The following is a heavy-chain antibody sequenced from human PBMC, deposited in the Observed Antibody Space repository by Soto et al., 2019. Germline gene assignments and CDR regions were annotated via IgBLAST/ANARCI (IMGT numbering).Heavy chain of an antibody. CDR2: INSAGSST. J-gene: IGHJ4*02. CDR3: ARDGWGYCSGGSCVDY. Sequence: EVQLVESGGGLVQPGGYLRLSCAASGFTFSSYWMHWVRQAPGKGLVWVSRINSAGSSTSYADSVNGRFTISRDNAKNTLYLQMNSLRAEDTAVYYCARDGWGYCSGGSCVDYWGQGTLVTVSS. V-gene: IGHV3-74*01. D-gene: IGHD2-15*01. CDR1: GFTFSSYW.